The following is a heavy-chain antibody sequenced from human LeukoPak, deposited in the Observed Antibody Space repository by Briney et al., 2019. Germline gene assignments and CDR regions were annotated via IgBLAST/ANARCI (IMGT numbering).Heavy chain of an antibody. Sequence: ASVKVSCKASGYTFTGYYMHWVRQAPGQGLEWMGWINPNSGGTNYAQKFQGRVTMTRDTSISTAYMELSRLRSDDTAVYYCARDYDIEFHFDYWGQGTLVTVSS. D-gene: IGHD3-9*01. V-gene: IGHV1-2*02. J-gene: IGHJ4*02. CDR1: GYTFTGYY. CDR2: INPNSGGT. CDR3: ARDYDIEFHFDY.